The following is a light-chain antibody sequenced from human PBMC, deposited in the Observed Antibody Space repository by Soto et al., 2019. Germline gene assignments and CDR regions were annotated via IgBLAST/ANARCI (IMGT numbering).Light chain of an antibody. Sequence: IVLTDSPATLSLSLGEIATLSCRASQSVSSYLAWYQQKPGQAPRLLIYDASNRATGIPARFSGSGSGTDFTLTISSLEPEDFAVYHCQQRSNWPRITFGQATRLENK. J-gene: IGKJ5*01. CDR2: DAS. CDR3: QQRSNWPRIT. V-gene: IGKV3-11*01. CDR1: QSVSSY.